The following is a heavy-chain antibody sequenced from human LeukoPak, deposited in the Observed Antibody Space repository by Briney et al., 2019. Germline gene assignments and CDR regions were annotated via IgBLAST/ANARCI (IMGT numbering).Heavy chain of an antibody. V-gene: IGHV4-34*01. CDR2: INHSGST. J-gene: IGHJ4*02. D-gene: IGHD3-16*02. Sequence: TLETLSLTCAVYGGSFSGYYWSWIRQPPGKGLEWIGEINHSGSTNYNPSLKSRVTISVDTSKNQFSLKLSSVTAADTAVYYCARASAYFWGSYRHPIDYRGQGTLVTVSS. CDR1: GGSFSGYY. CDR3: ARASAYFWGSYRHPIDY.